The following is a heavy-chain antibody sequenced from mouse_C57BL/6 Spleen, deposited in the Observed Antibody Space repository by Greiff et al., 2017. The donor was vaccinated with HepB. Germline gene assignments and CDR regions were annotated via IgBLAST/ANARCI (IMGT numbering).Heavy chain of an antibody. D-gene: IGHD3-3*01. CDR2: ISSGSSTI. CDR1: GFTFSDYG. J-gene: IGHJ4*01. CDR3: ARRAGTEAMDY. V-gene: IGHV5-17*01. Sequence: EVKLMESGGGLVKPGGSLKLSCAASGFTFSDYGMHWVRQAPEKGLEWVAYISSGSSTIYYADTVKGRFTISRDNAKNNLFLQMTRLRSEDTAMYYCARRAGTEAMDYWGQGTSVTVSS.